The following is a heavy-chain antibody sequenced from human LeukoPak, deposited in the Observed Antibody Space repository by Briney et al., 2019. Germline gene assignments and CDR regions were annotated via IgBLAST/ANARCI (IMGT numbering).Heavy chain of an antibody. V-gene: IGHV3-23*01. CDR1: GFTFSSYA. D-gene: IGHD3-10*01. CDR3: ARDPRGNSWFDP. CDR2: ISGSGGST. J-gene: IGHJ5*02. Sequence: GGSLRLSCAASGFTFSSYAMSWVRHAPGKGREWVSAISGSGGSTYYADSVKGRFTISRDNSKNTLYLQMNSLRAADTAVYYCARDPRGNSWFDPWGQGTLVTVSS.